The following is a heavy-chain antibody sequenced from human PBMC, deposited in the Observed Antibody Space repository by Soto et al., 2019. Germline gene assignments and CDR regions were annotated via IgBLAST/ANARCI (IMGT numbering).Heavy chain of an antibody. CDR3: AKLLAPHCSGGSCGAFDI. J-gene: IGHJ3*02. CDR2: ISGSGGST. Sequence: GGSLRLSCAASGFTFSSYAMSWVHQAPGKGLEWVSAISGSGGSTYYADSVKGRFTISRDNSKNRLYLQMNSLRAEDTAVYYCAKLLAPHCSGGSCGAFDIWGQGTMVTVSS. V-gene: IGHV3-23*01. CDR1: GFTFSSYA. D-gene: IGHD2-15*01.